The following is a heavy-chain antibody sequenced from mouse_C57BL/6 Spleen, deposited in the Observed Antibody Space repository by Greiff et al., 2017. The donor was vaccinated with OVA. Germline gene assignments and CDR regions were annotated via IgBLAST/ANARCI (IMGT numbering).Heavy chain of an antibody. J-gene: IGHJ2*01. CDR3: ARSPYYYGSDYFDY. D-gene: IGHD1-1*01. V-gene: IGHV1-52*01. CDR2: IDPSDSET. CDR1: GYTFTSYW. Sequence: VQLQQPGAELVRPGSSVKLSCKASGYTFTSYWMHWVKQRPIQGLEWIGNIDPSDSETHYNQKFKDKATLTVDKSSSTAYMQLSSLTSEDSAVYYCARSPYYYGSDYFDYWGQGTTLTVSS.